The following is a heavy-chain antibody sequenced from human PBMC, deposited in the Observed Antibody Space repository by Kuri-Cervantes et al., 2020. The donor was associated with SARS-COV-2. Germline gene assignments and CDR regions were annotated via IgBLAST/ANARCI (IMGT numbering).Heavy chain of an antibody. CDR3: TTDSITGPIMDV. V-gene: IGHV3-15*01. J-gene: IGHJ6*03. CDR2: IKSKTDGGTT. Sequence: GESLKISCAASGFTVSSNYMSWVRQAPGKGLEWVGRIKSKTDGGTTDYAASVKGRFTISRDDSKNTLYLQMNSLKTEDTAVYYCTTDSITGPIMDVWGKGTTVTVSS. D-gene: IGHD1-20*01. CDR1: GFTVSSNY.